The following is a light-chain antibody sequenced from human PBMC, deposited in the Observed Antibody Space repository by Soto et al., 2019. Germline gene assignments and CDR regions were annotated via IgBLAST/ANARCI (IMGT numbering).Light chain of an antibody. J-gene: IGKJ5*01. Sequence: ELVLTQSPGTLSLSRGESATRSGSASQPVSSNFLAWYQQKPGQAPRLLIYGVSSRASGIPDRFFGSGSGTDFTLTINRLEPEDFAVYYCQQYANSPITFGQGTRLEIK. CDR1: QPVSSNF. CDR3: QQYANSPIT. V-gene: IGKV3-20*01. CDR2: GVS.